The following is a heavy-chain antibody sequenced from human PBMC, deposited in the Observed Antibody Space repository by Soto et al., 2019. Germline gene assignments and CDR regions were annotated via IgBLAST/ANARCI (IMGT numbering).Heavy chain of an antibody. CDR3: ARDRPLGYCTNGVWCWFDP. V-gene: IGHV1-18*01. CDR2: ISAYNGNT. J-gene: IGHJ5*02. D-gene: IGHD2-8*01. CDR1: GYTFTSYG. Sequence: GASVKVSCKASGYTFTSYGISWVRQAPGQGLEWMGWISAYNGNTNYAQKLQGRVTMTTDTSTSTAYMELRSLRSDDTAVYYCARDRPLGYCTNGVWCWFDPWCQGTLVTVSS.